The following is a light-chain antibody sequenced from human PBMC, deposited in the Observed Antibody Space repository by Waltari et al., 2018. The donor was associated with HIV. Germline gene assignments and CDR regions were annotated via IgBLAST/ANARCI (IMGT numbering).Light chain of an antibody. Sequence: DIVINQSPLSLPVTPGGPASISCRSSQSLLHSNGCNYLDWYLQKPGQSPQLLIYLGFNRASGVPDRFSGTGSGTDFTLKISRVEAEDVGVYYCMQALQTPLTFGPGTKVDIE. CDR2: LGF. CDR1: QSLLHSNGCNY. V-gene: IGKV2-28*01. J-gene: IGKJ3*01. CDR3: MQALQTPLT.